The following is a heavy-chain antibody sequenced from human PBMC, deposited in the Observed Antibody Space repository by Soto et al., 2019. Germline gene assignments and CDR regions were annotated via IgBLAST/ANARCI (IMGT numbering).Heavy chain of an antibody. CDR3: ARRADCRSTACYSFDD. CDR2: INTGSSYT. V-gene: IGHV3-11*06. Sequence: GGSLRLSCAASGFTFSDYYMSWIRQAPGKGLEWVSYINTGSSYTNYADSVRGRFTISRDNAKNSLYLQMNSLRVEDTAVYYCARRADCRSTACYSFDDWGQGALVTVYS. D-gene: IGHD2-2*01. CDR1: GFTFSDYY. J-gene: IGHJ4*02.